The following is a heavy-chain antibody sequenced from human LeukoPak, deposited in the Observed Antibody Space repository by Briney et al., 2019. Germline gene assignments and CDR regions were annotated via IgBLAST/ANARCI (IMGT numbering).Heavy chain of an antibody. Sequence: SETLSLTCAVYGGSFSGYYWSWIRQPPGKGLEWIGEINHSGSTNYNPSLKSRVTISVDTSKNQFSLKLSSVTAADTAVYYCARARSGYAYYYYGMGVWGQGTTVIVSS. CDR2: INHSGST. CDR1: GGSFSGYY. CDR3: ARARSGYAYYYYGMGV. V-gene: IGHV4-34*01. D-gene: IGHD3-3*01. J-gene: IGHJ6*02.